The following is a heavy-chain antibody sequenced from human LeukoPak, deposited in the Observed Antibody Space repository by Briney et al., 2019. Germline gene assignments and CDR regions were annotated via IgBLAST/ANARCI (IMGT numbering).Heavy chain of an antibody. D-gene: IGHD5-12*01. CDR3: ARDQVATINNEYYFDY. Sequence: GGSLRLSCAASGFTFSSYSMNWVRQAPGKGLEWVSSISSSSSYIYYADSVKGRFTISRDNAKNSLYLQMNSLRAEDTAVYYCARDQVATINNEYYFDYWGQGTLVTVSS. CDR1: GFTFSSYS. CDR2: ISSSSSYI. V-gene: IGHV3-21*01. J-gene: IGHJ4*02.